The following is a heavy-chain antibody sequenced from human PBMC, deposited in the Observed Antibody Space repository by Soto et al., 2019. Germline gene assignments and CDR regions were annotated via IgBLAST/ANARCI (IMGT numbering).Heavy chain of an antibody. CDR3: HYGGNSWDAFDI. D-gene: IGHD4-17*01. Sequence: VQLVESGGGLVKPGGSLRLSCAASGFTFSSYAISWVRQAPGQGLEWMGGIIPIFGTANYAQKFQGRVTITADESTSTAYMELSSLRSEDTAVYYCHYGGNSWDAFDIWGQGTMVTVSS. CDR2: IIPIFGTA. V-gene: IGHV1-69*01. J-gene: IGHJ3*02. CDR1: GFTFSSYA.